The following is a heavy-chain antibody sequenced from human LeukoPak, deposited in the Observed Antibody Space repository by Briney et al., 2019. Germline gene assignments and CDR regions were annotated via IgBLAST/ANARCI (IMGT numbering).Heavy chain of an antibody. Sequence: GRSLRLSCAASGFTFDDYAMHWVRQAPGKGLEWVSGISWNSGSIGYADSVKGRFTISRDNAKNSLYLQMNSLRAEDTALYYCAKAMGATTAYFDYWGQGTLVTVSS. D-gene: IGHD1-26*01. CDR1: GFTFDDYA. CDR3: AKAMGATTAYFDY. CDR2: ISWNSGSI. V-gene: IGHV3-9*01. J-gene: IGHJ4*02.